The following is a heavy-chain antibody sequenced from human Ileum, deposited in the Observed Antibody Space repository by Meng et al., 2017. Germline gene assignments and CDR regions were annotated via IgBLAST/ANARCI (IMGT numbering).Heavy chain of an antibody. Sequence: SETLSLTCTVSGGSVSSGSYYWSWIRQPAGKGLEWIGRVYSSGSTNYNPSLNSRVTISVDTSKNQFSLKLSSVTAADTAVYYCARASYTYYYDSGAYYYPNDAFDIWGQGKMVTGSS. D-gene: IGHD3-22*01. V-gene: IGHV4-61*02. CDR1: GGSVSSGSYY. CDR2: VYSSGST. CDR3: ARASYTYYYDSGAYYYPNDAFDI. J-gene: IGHJ3*02.